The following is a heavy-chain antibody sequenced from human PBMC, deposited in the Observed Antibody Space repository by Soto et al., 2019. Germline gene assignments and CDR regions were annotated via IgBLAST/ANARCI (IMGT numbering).Heavy chain of an antibody. V-gene: IGHV3-11*06. CDR1: GFTFSDYY. Sequence: SLRLSCEGSGFTFSDYYISWIRQAPGKGLEWISYSSNSGTFSRYADSVKGRFSISRDNTKNLLYLQMNSLRAEDTAVYYCATNWKYGRDYYYYGMDVWGQGTTITVPS. CDR3: ATNWKYGRDYYYYGMDV. J-gene: IGHJ6*02. CDR2: SSNSGTFS. D-gene: IGHD1-7*01.